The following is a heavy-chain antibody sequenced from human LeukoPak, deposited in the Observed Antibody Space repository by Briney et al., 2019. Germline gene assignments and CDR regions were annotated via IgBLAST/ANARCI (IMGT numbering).Heavy chain of an antibody. CDR1: GYSFTSYW. V-gene: IGHV5-51*01. J-gene: IGHJ4*02. Sequence: GESLKISCKGSGYSFTSYWIGWVRQMPGKGLEWMGIIYPGDSDTRYSPSFQGQVTISADKSISTAYLQWSSLKASDTAMYYCARLPPGITMVRGVPQRRDYYFDYWGQGTLVTVSS. CDR3: ARLPPGITMVRGVPQRRDYYFDY. D-gene: IGHD3-10*01. CDR2: IYPGDSDT.